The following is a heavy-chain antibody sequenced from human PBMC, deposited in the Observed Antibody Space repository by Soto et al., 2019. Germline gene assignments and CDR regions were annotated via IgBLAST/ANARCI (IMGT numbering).Heavy chain of an antibody. V-gene: IGHV3-30*18. CDR2: ISCNGSNK. Sequence: PGGSLRLSCAASGFTFSSYSMNWVRQAPGKGLEWVSSISCNGSNKYYADSVKGRFTISRDNSKNSLYLQMNSLRAEDTAVYYCAKLWRSPYDFWSGYYSGSSYYFDYWGQGTLVTVSS. CDR3: AKLWRSPYDFWSGYYSGSSYYFDY. D-gene: IGHD3-3*01. J-gene: IGHJ4*02. CDR1: GFTFSSYS.